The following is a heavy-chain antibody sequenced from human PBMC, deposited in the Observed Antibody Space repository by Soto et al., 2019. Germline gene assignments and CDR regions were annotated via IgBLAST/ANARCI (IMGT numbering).Heavy chain of an antibody. J-gene: IGHJ4*02. CDR2: IYATGSI. D-gene: IGHD3-9*01. Sequence: QVQLQESGPGLVKPSETLSLTCTVSGVSINNYYWSWIRQAAGKGLEWIGRIYATGSINYNPSLKSRVTMSVDTSKNQFSLKVSSVTAEDTAMYYCARVGKYYDILGWGQGILVTVSS. CDR3: ARVGKYYDILG. CDR1: GVSINNYY. V-gene: IGHV4-4*07.